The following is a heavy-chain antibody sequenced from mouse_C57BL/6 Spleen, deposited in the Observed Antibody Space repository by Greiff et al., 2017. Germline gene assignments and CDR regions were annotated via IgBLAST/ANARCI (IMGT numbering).Heavy chain of an antibody. CDR3: ARGGFRGKNAMDY. CDR2: ISSGSSTI. V-gene: IGHV5-17*01. CDR1: GFTFSDYG. Sequence: EVKVEESGGGLVKPGGSLKLSCAASGFTFSDYGMHWVRQAPEKGLEWVAYISSGSSTIYYADTVKGRFTISRDNAKNTLFLQMTSLRSEDTAMYYCARGGFRGKNAMDYWGQGTSVTVSS. J-gene: IGHJ4*01.